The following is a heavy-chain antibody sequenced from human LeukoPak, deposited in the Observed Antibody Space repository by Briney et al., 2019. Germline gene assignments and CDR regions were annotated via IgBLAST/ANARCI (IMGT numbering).Heavy chain of an antibody. V-gene: IGHV3-66*01. CDR1: GFTFGDYS. Sequence: AGGSLRPSCTSSGFTFGDYSMTWVRQAPGKGLEWVSVIYSGGSTHYADSVKGRFTISRDNSKNTLYLQMNSLRAEDTAVYYCASLYYGGNNFDYWGQGTLVTVSS. CDR3: ASLYYGGNNFDY. J-gene: IGHJ4*02. CDR2: IYSGGST. D-gene: IGHD4-23*01.